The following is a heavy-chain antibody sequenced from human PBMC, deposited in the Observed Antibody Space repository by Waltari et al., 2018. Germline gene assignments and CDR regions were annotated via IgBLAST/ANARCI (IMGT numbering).Heavy chain of an antibody. D-gene: IGHD3-9*01. CDR1: EFTFHHYR. V-gene: IGHV3-7*01. J-gene: IGHJ6*03. CDR3: ARGVQNYDVLTGYQYYYYMDV. Sequence: EVQLVESGGGLVQPGGSLRLSCAASEFTFHHYRMSWVRQAPGERPEWVAHIYQDGSERYYVDSVKGRFTISRDNAKNSLYLQMNGLRAEDTAVYYCARGVQNYDVLTGYQYYYYMDVWGKGTTVTVSS. CDR2: IYQDGSER.